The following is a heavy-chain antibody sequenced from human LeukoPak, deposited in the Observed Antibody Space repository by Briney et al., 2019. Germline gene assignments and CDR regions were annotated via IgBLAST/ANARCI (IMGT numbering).Heavy chain of an antibody. CDR2: INHSGST. Sequence: SETLSLTCAVYGGSFSGYYWSWIRQPPGKGLEWIGEINHSGSTNYNPSLKSRVTISVDTSKNQFSLKLSSVTAADTAVYYCARHTLADPIDYWGQGTLVTVSS. J-gene: IGHJ4*02. V-gene: IGHV4-34*01. CDR3: ARHTLADPIDY. D-gene: IGHD6-19*01. CDR1: GGSFSGYY.